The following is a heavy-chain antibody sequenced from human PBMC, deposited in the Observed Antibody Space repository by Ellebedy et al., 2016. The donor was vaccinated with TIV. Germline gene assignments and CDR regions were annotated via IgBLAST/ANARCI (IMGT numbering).Heavy chain of an antibody. J-gene: IGHJ6*02. CDR1: GYSFTSYW. Sequence: KVSCXGSGYSFTSYWISWVRQLPGKGLEWMGRIDPSDSYTNYSPSFQGHVTISADKSISTAYLQWSSLKASDTAMYYCARLRVGYCSSTSCYGHGMDVWGQGTTVTVSS. D-gene: IGHD2-2*01. V-gene: IGHV5-10-1*01. CDR3: ARLRVGYCSSTSCYGHGMDV. CDR2: IDPSDSYT.